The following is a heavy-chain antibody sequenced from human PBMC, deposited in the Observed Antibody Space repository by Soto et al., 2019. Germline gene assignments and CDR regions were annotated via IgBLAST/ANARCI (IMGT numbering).Heavy chain of an antibody. D-gene: IGHD2-15*01. J-gene: IGHJ4*02. CDR2: FYYSGST. CDR3: ARDGIVSYFDY. V-gene: IGHV4-59*01. Sequence: XGTLSLTCTVSGGSISSYYWSWIRQPPGKGLGWIGHFYYSGSTNYNPSLKSRVTISVDTSKNQFSLKLSSVTAADTAVYYCARDGIVSYFDYWGQGTLVTVS. CDR1: GGSISSYY.